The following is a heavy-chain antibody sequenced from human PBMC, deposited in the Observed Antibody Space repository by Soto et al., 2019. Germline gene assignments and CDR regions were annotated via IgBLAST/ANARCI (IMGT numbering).Heavy chain of an antibody. CDR3: AKELGELFSPYPDY. D-gene: IGHD3-10*01. J-gene: IGHJ4*02. CDR1: GFTFSSYA. V-gene: IGHV3-23*01. Sequence: GGSLRLSCAASGFTFSSYAMSWVRQAPGKGLEWVSAISGSGGSTYYAETVKGRFTISRDNSKNTLYLQMNSLRAEDTVVYYCAKELGELFSPYPDYWGQGTLVTVSS. CDR2: ISGSGGST.